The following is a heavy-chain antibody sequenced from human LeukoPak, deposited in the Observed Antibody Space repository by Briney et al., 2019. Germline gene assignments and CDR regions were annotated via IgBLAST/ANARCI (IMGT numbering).Heavy chain of an antibody. D-gene: IGHD2-2*01. CDR1: GVTVSSNY. CDR3: ARDSIVVVPAAMRVFTYMDV. CDR2: IYSGGST. J-gene: IGHJ6*03. Sequence: PRGALRLSCAASGVTVSSNYMSCGREAPGKGGESVSVIYSGGSTYCAAYVKGRFTISRDNSKNTLYLQMTRLRAEDTAVYYCARDSIVVVPAAMRVFTYMDVWGKGTTVTVSS. V-gene: IGHV3-53*01.